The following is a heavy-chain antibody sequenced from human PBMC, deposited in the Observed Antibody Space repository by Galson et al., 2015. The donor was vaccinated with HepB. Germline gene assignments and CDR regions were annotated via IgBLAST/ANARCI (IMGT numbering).Heavy chain of an antibody. D-gene: IGHD5-24*01. J-gene: IGHJ4*02. CDR3: TTELERDGYNYPPDFDY. CDR1: GFTFSNAW. CDR2: IKSKTDGGTT. V-gene: IGHV3-15*01. Sequence: SLRLSCAASGFTFSNAWMSWVRQAPGKGLEWVGRIKSKTDGGTTDYAAPVKGRFTISRDDSKNTLYLQMNSLKTEDTAVYYCTTELERDGYNYPPDFDYWGQGTLVTVSS.